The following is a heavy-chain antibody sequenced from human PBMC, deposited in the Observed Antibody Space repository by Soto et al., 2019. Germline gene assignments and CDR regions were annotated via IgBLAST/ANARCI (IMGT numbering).Heavy chain of an antibody. CDR1: GFTFSSTA. D-gene: IGHD3-9*01. Sequence: ASVKVSCKASGFTFSSTAVQWVRQARGQRLEWIGKIVVGSGNTNYAQKFQERVTITRDMSTSTAYMELSSLRSEDTAFYYCAAFDPGPMGFDPWGQGTLVTVSS. J-gene: IGHJ5*02. CDR3: AAFDPGPMGFDP. V-gene: IGHV1-58*01. CDR2: IVVGSGNT.